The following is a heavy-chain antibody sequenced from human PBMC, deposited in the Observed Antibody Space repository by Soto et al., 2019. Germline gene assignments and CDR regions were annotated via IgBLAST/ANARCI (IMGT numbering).Heavy chain of an antibody. CDR1: GYTFTSYA. CDR2: ISPYNGNT. D-gene: IGHD3-9*01. Sequence: ASVKVSCKASGYTFTSYAISWVRQAPGQGLEWMGWISPYNGNTNYAQKVQGRVTMTTDTSTSTAYMELRSLSSDDTAVYYCAILYHHILTGYYSDYWGQGTLVTVSS. V-gene: IGHV1-18*01. CDR3: AILYHHILTGYYSDY. J-gene: IGHJ4*02.